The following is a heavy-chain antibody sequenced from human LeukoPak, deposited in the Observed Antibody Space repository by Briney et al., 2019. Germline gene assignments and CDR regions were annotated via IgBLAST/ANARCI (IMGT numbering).Heavy chain of an antibody. Sequence: GGSLRLSCAASGLTFSSHWMHWVRQAPGKGLVWVSRITNDGSSTTYADSVKGRFTISRDNSKNTLFLQMNSLRAEDTAVYYCAKGVDYCSGGSCPADYWGPGTLVTVSS. V-gene: IGHV3-74*01. D-gene: IGHD2-15*01. CDR2: ITNDGSST. CDR1: GLTFSSHW. CDR3: AKGVDYCSGGSCPADY. J-gene: IGHJ4*02.